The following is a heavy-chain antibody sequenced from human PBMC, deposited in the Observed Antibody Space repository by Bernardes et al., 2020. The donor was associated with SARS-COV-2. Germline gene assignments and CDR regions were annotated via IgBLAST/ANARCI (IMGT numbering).Heavy chain of an antibody. D-gene: IGHD3-3*01. CDR3: ARDPLREWSAYASINALGV. V-gene: IGHV4-31*03. CDR1: GDSISRGAYF. CDR2: VSYSGNS. J-gene: IGHJ6*02. Sequence: SETLSLTCIVTGDSISRGAYFWSWIRQHPGKGLEWIGHVSYSGNSYYNPSLKTRVSMALDTSKNQFSLNLSSVTAADTAVYFCARDPLREWSAYASINALGVWGQGTTVTVSS.